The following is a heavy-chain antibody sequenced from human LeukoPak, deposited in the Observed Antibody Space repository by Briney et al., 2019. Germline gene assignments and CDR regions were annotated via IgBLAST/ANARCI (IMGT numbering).Heavy chain of an antibody. Sequence: GASVKVSCEASGYTFTSYDINWVRQATGQGLEWMGWMNPNSGNTGYAQKFQGRVTITRDTSASTAYMELSSLRSEDTAVYYCARGPRAAADDYWGQGTLVTVSS. V-gene: IGHV1-8*01. CDR2: MNPNSGNT. D-gene: IGHD6-13*01. CDR1: GYTFTSYD. CDR3: ARGPRAAADDY. J-gene: IGHJ4*02.